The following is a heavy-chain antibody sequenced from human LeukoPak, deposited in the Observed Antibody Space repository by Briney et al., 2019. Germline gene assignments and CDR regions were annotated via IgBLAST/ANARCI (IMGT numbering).Heavy chain of an antibody. J-gene: IGHJ5*01. V-gene: IGHV3-23*01. D-gene: IGHD3-22*01. Sequence: GGSLTLSCQASGFTFYMYAMSWVRQAPGKGLEWVASMCGTAGYTVYPDSVKGPFTISRDNSKNVLYLRMNSLTAEDTAIYYCAKDRPNFHENSGHYYRRDGDSWGQGTLVTVSS. CDR2: MCGTAGYT. CDR1: GFTFYMYA. CDR3: AKDRPNFHENSGHYYRRDGDS.